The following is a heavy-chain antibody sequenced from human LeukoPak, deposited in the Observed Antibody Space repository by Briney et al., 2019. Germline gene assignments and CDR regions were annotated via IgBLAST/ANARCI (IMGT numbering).Heavy chain of an antibody. D-gene: IGHD2-2*01. CDR2: IWHDGSNK. V-gene: IGHV3-33*01. Sequence: PGRSLRLSCAASGFTFSSYGMHWVRQAPGKGLEWVAVIWHDGSNKYYADSVKGRFTISRDNSKNTLYLQMNSLRAEDTAVYYCARDPVVVPAAMVSWFDPWGQGTLVTVSS. J-gene: IGHJ5*02. CDR1: GFTFSSYG. CDR3: ARDPVVVPAAMVSWFDP.